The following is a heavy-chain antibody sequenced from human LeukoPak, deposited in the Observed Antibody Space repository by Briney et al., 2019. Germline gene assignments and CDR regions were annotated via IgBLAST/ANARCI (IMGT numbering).Heavy chain of an antibody. V-gene: IGHV4-39*01. CDR3: AGHYGDYLPYWYFDL. Sequence: SETLSLTCTVSGGSISSSSYYWGWIRQPPGKGLEWIGSIYYSGSTYYNPSLKSRVTISVDTSKNQFSLKLSSVTAADTAVYYCAGHYGDYLPYWYFDLWGRGTLVTVSS. J-gene: IGHJ2*01. D-gene: IGHD4-17*01. CDR2: IYYSGST. CDR1: GGSISSSSYY.